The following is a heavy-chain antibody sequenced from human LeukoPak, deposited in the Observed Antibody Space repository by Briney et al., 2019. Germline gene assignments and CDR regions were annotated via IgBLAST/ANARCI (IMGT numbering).Heavy chain of an antibody. D-gene: IGHD2-2*01. Sequence: GASVKVSCKASGYTFTSYGISWVRQAPGQGLECMGWISAYNGNTNYAQKLQGRVTMTTDTSTSTAYMELRSLRSDDTAVYYCAREVGYCSSTSCSGIDYWGQGTLVTVSS. CDR1: GYTFTSYG. V-gene: IGHV1-18*01. CDR3: AREVGYCSSTSCSGIDY. J-gene: IGHJ4*02. CDR2: ISAYNGNT.